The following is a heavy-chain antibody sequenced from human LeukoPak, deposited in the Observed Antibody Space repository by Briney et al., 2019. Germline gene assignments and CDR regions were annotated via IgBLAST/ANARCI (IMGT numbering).Heavy chain of an antibody. Sequence: GGSLRLSCAASGFDFNIYEMNWVRQAPGKGLEWVSYISADGATIYYADSVKGRFTISRDTMKSSLHLQMSSLRAEDTAVYYCAGSRYPEPQDLNYWGQGTLVIVS. CDR1: GFDFNIYE. J-gene: IGHJ4*02. CDR2: ISADGATI. D-gene: IGHD3-10*01. CDR3: AGSRYPEPQDLNY. V-gene: IGHV3-48*03.